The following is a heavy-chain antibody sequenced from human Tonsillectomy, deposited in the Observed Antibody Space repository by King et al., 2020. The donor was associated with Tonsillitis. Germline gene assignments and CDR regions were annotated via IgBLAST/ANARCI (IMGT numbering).Heavy chain of an antibody. J-gene: IGHJ5*02. V-gene: IGHV4-39*01. CDR1: GGSSSSTTSY. CDR2: IYNSGST. CDR3: AKPSIAVAGRGWFDP. Sequence: QLQESGPGLVRPSETLSLTCIVSGGSSSSTTSYWAWIRQPPGKGLEWVGSIYNSGSTYYNPSLKSRVTISVDTSKSQFSLKLSSVTAADTAVYYCAKPSIAVAGRGWFDPWGQGTLVTVSS. D-gene: IGHD6-19*01.